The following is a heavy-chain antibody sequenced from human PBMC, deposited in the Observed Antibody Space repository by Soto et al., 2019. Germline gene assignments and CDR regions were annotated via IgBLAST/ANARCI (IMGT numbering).Heavy chain of an antibody. CDR3: ARARVYATGPLDF. J-gene: IGHJ4*02. CDR1: GFTFDDYA. V-gene: IGHV3-9*01. D-gene: IGHD6-13*01. Sequence: PGGSLRLSCAASGFTFDDYAMHWVRQAPGKGLEWVSGISWNSGSIGYADSVKGRVTISRDNAKNSLFLDMNSLTGEDTAVYYCARARVYATGPLDFWGQGTLVTVAS. CDR2: ISWNSGSI.